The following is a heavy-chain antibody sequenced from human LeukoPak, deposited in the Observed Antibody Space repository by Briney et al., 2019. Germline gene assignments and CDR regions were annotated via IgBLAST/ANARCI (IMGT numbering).Heavy chain of an antibody. CDR2: IYYSGST. Sequence: GYIYYSGSTNYPPSLKSRVTMSVATSKNQFSLKLSSVTAADTAVCYCARDLGITGSRGFGYWGQGTLVTVSS. D-gene: IGHD1-20*01. J-gene: IGHJ4*02. V-gene: IGHV4-59*12. CDR3: ARDLGITGSRGFGY.